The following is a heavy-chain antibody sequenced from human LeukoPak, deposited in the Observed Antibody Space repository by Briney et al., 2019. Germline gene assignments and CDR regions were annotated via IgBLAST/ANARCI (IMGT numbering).Heavy chain of an antibody. V-gene: IGHV3-7*01. J-gene: IGHJ4*02. Sequence: HPGGSLRLSCAASGFTFSSYWMSWVRQAPGKGLEWVANINKDGGEKYYVDSVKGRFTISRDNAKNSLHLHIRSLRPDDTAIYFRCFGSGKGSYFDYWGQGTRVTVSS. D-gene: IGHD3-10*01. CDR3: CFGSGKGSYFDY. CDR2: INKDGGEK. CDR1: GFTFSSYW.